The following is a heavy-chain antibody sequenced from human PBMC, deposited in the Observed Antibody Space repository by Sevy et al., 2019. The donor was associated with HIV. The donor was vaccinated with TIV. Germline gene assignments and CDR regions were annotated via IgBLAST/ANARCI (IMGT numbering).Heavy chain of an antibody. Sequence: ETLSLTCAVYGGSFSGYYWSWIRQPPGKGLEWIGEINHSGSTNYNPSLKSRVTISVDTSKNQFSLKLSSVTAADTAVYYCARGLRNVVRGVITTAHFDYWGQGTLVTVSS. V-gene: IGHV4-34*01. CDR2: INHSGST. CDR1: GGSFSGYY. CDR3: ARGLRNVVRGVITTAHFDY. J-gene: IGHJ4*02. D-gene: IGHD3-10*01.